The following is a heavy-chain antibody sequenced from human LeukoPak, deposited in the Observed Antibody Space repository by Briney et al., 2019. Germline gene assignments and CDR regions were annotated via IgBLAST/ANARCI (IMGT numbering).Heavy chain of an antibody. J-gene: IGHJ3*01. V-gene: IGHV3-30*02. CDR3: ARAAGAGSDAFAF. Sequence: GGSLRLSCAASGFIFSSYGMHWVRQAPGKGLEWVATIRYDGGNKYYADSVKGRFTISRDNSKNTLYLQMSSLRAEDTAVYYCARAAGAGSDAFAFWGQGTMVTVSS. CDR1: GFIFSSYG. CDR2: IRYDGGNK. D-gene: IGHD1-26*01.